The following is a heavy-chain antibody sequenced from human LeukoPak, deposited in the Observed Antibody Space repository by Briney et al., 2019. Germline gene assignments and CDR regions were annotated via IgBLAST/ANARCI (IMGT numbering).Heavy chain of an antibody. J-gene: IGHJ4*02. D-gene: IGHD4-17*01. V-gene: IGHV3-23*01. CDR1: GFTFSSYG. CDR3: AKDLETTVTTTFDY. CDR2: ISGSGGST. Sequence: QPGRSLRLSCAASGFTFSSYGMHWVRQAPGKGLDCVSAISGSGGSTYYADSVKGRFTISRDNSKNTLYLQMNSLRAEDTAVYYCAKDLETTVTTTFDYWGQGTLVTVSS.